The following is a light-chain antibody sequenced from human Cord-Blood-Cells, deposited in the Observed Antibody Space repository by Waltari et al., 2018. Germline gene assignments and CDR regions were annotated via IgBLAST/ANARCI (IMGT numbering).Light chain of an antibody. CDR2: KAS. J-gene: IGKJ2*03. Sequence: DIQMTQFPSPLPAPLGDRVTSPCRASQSISSWLAWYQQKPGKAPKLLIYKASSLESGVQSRFSGSGSGTEFTLTISSLQPDDFATYYCQQYNSYSYSFGQGTKLEIK. CDR3: QQYNSYSYS. V-gene: IGKV1-5*03. CDR1: QSISSW.